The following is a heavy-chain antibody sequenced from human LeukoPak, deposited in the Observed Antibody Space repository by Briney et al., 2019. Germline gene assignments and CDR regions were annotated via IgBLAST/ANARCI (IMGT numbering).Heavy chain of an antibody. V-gene: IGHV4-31*03. CDR2: IYYSGST. D-gene: IGHD5-24*01. CDR1: GGSIGSGGYY. J-gene: IGHJ3*02. Sequence: SETLSLTCTVSGGSIGSGGYYWSWIRQHPGKGLEWIGYIYYSGSTYYNPSLKSRVTISVDTSKNQFSLKLSSVTAADTAVYYCASRRRDGYENAFDIWGQGTMVTVSS. CDR3: ASRRRDGYENAFDI.